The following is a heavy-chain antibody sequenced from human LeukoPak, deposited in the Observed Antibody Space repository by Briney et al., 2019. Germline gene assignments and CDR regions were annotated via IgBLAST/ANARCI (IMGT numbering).Heavy chain of an antibody. D-gene: IGHD6-25*01. V-gene: IGHV3-30-3*01. CDR1: GFTFSSYA. CDR2: ISYDGSNK. J-gene: IGHJ4*02. CDR3: ARKRYFDY. Sequence: KTGGSLRLSCAASGFTFSSYAMHWVRQAPGKGLEWVAVISYDGSNKYYADSVKGRSTISRDNSKNTLYLQMNSLRAEDTAVYYCARKRYFDYWGQGTLVTVSS.